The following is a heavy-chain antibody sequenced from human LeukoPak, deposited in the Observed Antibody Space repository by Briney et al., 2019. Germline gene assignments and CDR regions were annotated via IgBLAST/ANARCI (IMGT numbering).Heavy chain of an antibody. V-gene: IGHV3-53*01. CDR3: ARDSFSFWSGYYRGLDP. CDR1: GFTVSSNY. CDR2: IYSGGST. D-gene: IGHD3-3*01. J-gene: IGHJ5*02. Sequence: GGSLRPSCAASGFTVSSNYMSWVRQAPGKGLEWVSVIYSGGSTYYAGYVQGRFTISRDNSNNTLYLQMNSLKAEDNGVYYCARDSFSFWSGYYRGLDPWGQGTLVSVSS.